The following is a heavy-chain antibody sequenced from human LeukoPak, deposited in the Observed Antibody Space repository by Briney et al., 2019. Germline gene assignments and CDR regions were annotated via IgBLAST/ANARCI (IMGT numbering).Heavy chain of an antibody. J-gene: IGHJ4*02. D-gene: IGHD5-18*01. CDR2: IKKDGSEK. CDR1: GFTFSNYW. CDR3: ARHLSGVTGYTYGRGIDY. Sequence: GGSLRLSCAASGFTFSNYWMSWVRQAPGKGLEWVANIKKDGSEKYYVDSVKGRFTISRDNAKTSLYLQMNSLRAEDTAVYYCARHLSGVTGYTYGRGIDYWGQGTLVTVSS. V-gene: IGHV3-7*01.